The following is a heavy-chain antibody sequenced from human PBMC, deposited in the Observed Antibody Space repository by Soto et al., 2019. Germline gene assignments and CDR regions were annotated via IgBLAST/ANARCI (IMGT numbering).Heavy chain of an antibody. J-gene: IGHJ4*02. V-gene: IGHV1-3*01. Sequence: XSVKVSCKASGYTFTSYAMHWVRQAPGQRLEWMGWINAGNGNTKYSQKFQGRVTITRDTSASTAYMELSSLRSEDTAVYYCARGFSQNCSGGSCYFYWGQGTLVTVSS. CDR2: INAGNGNT. CDR3: ARGFSQNCSGGSCYFY. D-gene: IGHD2-15*01. CDR1: GYTFTSYA.